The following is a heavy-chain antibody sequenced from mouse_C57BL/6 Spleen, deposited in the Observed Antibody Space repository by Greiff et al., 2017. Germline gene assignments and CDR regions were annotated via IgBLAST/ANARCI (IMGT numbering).Heavy chain of an antibody. CDR3: TRAGSSYNFDY. J-gene: IGHJ2*01. CDR1: GFTFSSYA. V-gene: IGHV5-9-1*02. D-gene: IGHD1-1*01. CDR2: ISSGGDYI. Sequence: EVMLVESGEGLVKPGGSLKLSCAASGFTFSSYAMSWVRQTPEKRLEWVAYISSGGDYIYYADTAKGRFTISRDNAWNTLYLQMSSLKSEDTAMYYCTRAGSSYNFDYWGQGTTLTVSS.